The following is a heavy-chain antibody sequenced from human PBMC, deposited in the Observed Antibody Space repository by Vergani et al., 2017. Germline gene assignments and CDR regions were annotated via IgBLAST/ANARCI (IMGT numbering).Heavy chain of an antibody. Sequence: QLQLQESGPGLVKPSATLSLTCSVSGASIRSSNYYWGWIRQPPGKGLEWIARIYYSGSTYYNPPFKSRVTISVDTSKYQFSLKLTSVTAADTAVYFCARHSTVEWLVKLGWIDPWGQGILVTVSS. CDR2: IYYSGST. D-gene: IGHD6-19*01. J-gene: IGHJ5*02. V-gene: IGHV4-39*01. CDR1: GASIRSSNYY. CDR3: ARHSTVEWLVKLGWIDP.